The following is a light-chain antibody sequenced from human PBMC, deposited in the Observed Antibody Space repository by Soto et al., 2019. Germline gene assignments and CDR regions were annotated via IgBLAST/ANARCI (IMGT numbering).Light chain of an antibody. V-gene: IGLV2-14*01. CDR3: NSYTSSSTYV. Sequence: QSALTQPASVSGSPGQSITISCTGTSSDIGDYNYVSWYQQHPGKAPKLMIYEVTNRPSGVSNRCSGSKSGNTASLTISGLQAEDEADYYCNSYTSSSTYVFGTGTKVTAL. CDR2: EVT. CDR1: SSDIGDYNY. J-gene: IGLJ1*01.